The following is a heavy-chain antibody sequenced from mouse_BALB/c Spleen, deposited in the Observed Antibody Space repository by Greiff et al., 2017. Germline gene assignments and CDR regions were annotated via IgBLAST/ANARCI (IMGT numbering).Heavy chain of an antibody. CDR3: ARGDYGSSPWFAY. D-gene: IGHD1-1*01. Sequence: QVQLQQSAAELARPGASVKMSCKASGYTFTSYTMHWVKQRPGQGLEWIGYINPSSGYTEYNQKFKDKTTLTADKSSSTAYMQLSSLTSEDSAVYYCARGDYGSSPWFAYWGQGTLVTVSA. V-gene: IGHV1-4*02. CDR1: GYTFTSYT. J-gene: IGHJ3*01. CDR2: INPSSGYT.